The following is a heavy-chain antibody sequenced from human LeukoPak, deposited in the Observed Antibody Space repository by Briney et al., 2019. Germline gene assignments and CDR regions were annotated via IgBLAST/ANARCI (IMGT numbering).Heavy chain of an antibody. CDR3: ARVGGNWGSPFDY. J-gene: IGHJ4*02. Sequence: GGSLRLSCAASGFTFSNYWMSWVRQAPGKGLEWLANINQDGSEIYYVDSVKGRFTISRDNGKNTLYLQMNSLRAEDTAVYYCARVGGNWGSPFDYWGQGTLVTVSS. D-gene: IGHD7-27*01. V-gene: IGHV3-7*01. CDR2: INQDGSEI. CDR1: GFTFSNYW.